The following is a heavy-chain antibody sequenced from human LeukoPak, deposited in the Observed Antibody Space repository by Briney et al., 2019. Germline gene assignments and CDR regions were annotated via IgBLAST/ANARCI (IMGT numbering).Heavy chain of an antibody. CDR2: INGDNGNT. CDR1: GYTITSYA. V-gene: IGHV1-3*01. Sequence: GASVTVSCKASGYTITSYAIHWVRQAPGQRLEWMGWINGDNGNTKYSQKFQGRVTITGDASASTAYMELSSLRSEDTAVFYCARTGSSRWHGDHYYFDYWGQGTLVTVSS. D-gene: IGHD6-13*01. CDR3: ARTGSSRWHGDHYYFDY. J-gene: IGHJ4*02.